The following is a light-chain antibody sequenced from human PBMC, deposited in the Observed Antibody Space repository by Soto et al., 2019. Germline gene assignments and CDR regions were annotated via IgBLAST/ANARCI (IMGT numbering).Light chain of an antibody. CDR2: DAS. Sequence: ILMTQSPATLSVSPGERATLSCRASQSVSHNLAWYQQKPGQAPRLLIYDASTRATGNPARFSGSGSGTEFTLTISGLQSEDFAVYYCQQYNNWLPWTFGQGTKVEIK. V-gene: IGKV3-15*01. CDR3: QQYNNWLPWT. CDR1: QSVSHN. J-gene: IGKJ1*01.